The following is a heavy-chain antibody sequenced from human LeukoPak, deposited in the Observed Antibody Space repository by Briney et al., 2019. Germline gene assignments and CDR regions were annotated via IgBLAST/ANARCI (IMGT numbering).Heavy chain of an antibody. CDR1: GGSISNYY. D-gene: IGHD5-24*01. Sequence: SETLSLTCTASGGSISNYYWSWIRQPPGKGLEWIGYIYYSGSTNYNPSLKSRVTISVDTSKNQFSLNLSSVTAADTAVYYCARAEIDAFDIWGQGTMVTVSS. J-gene: IGHJ3*02. CDR3: ARAEIDAFDI. CDR2: IYYSGST. V-gene: IGHV4-59*01.